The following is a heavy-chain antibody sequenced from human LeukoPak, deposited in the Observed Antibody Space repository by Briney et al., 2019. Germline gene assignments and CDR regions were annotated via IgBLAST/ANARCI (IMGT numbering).Heavy chain of an antibody. J-gene: IGHJ4*01. CDR2: INQNGREK. CDR3: ARDGTAPGLYFDL. CDR1: GFTFSDYW. D-gene: IGHD6-13*01. Sequence: GGSLRLSCAVSGFTFSDYWMNWVRQAPGKGLEWVASINQNGREKSYVDSVKGRFTISRDNPKNSVYLQMSSLRAEDTAVYYCARDGTAPGLYFDLWGQGTLVTVS. V-gene: IGHV3-7*01.